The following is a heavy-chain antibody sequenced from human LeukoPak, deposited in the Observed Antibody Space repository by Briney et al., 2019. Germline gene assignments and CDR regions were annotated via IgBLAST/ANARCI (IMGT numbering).Heavy chain of an antibody. CDR2: ISGSGGST. J-gene: IGHJ4*02. Sequence: PGGSLRLSCAASGFTFSSYAMSWVRQAPGKGLEWVSAISGSGGSTYYADSVKGRFTISRDNSKNTLYLQMNSLRAEDTAVYYCARTGDIVVVSAAPHFDYWGQGTLVTVSS. CDR3: ARTGDIVVVSAAPHFDY. V-gene: IGHV3-23*01. CDR1: GFTFSSYA. D-gene: IGHD2-2*01.